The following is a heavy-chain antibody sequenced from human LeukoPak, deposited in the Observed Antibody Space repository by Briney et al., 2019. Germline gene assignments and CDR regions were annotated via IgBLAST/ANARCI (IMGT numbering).Heavy chain of an antibody. D-gene: IGHD4-23*01. V-gene: IGHV3-7*01. J-gene: IGHJ4*02. CDR2: IKEDGSEI. CDR1: AFTFSNYW. Sequence: GGSLRLSCAAPAFTFSNYWMSWVRQAPGKGLEWVANIKEDGSEINYVESVKGRFTISRDNAKNSLYLQMNSLRVDDTAVYYCARDRGYSTFDYWGQGTLVTVS. CDR3: ARDRGYSTFDY.